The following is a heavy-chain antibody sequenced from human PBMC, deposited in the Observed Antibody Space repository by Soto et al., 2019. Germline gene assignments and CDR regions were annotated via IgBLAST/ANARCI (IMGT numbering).Heavy chain of an antibody. CDR3: ARDQVKGTMTIL. V-gene: IGHV3-30-3*01. CDR1: GFTFINYA. CDR2: ISYDGSNK. J-gene: IGHJ4*02. D-gene: IGHD4-17*01. Sequence: QVQLVESGAGVVQPGRSLRLSCAASGFTFINYAMHWVRQAPGKGLEWVAVISYDGSNKYYADSVKGRFTISRDNSKNTMYLQMNSLSAEDTAVYHCARDQVKGTMTILWGQGTLVTVSS.